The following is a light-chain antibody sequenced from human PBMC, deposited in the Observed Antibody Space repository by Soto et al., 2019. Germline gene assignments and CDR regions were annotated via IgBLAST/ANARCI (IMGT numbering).Light chain of an antibody. V-gene: IGKV1-39*01. J-gene: IGKJ5*01. CDR2: AAS. Sequence: DIPMTQSPSSLSASVGDRVTITCRARQNINSYLNWXQQKPGXXPXLLIYAASSLQSGVPSRFSGSGSGTDFPLTVSSLQPEDSATYDCHQSYDIPTFGQGTRLEIK. CDR3: HQSYDIPT. CDR1: QNINSY.